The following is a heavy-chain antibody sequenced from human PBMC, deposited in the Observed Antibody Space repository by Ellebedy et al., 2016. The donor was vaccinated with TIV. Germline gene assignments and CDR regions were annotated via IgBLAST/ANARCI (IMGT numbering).Heavy chain of an antibody. V-gene: IGHV3-21*01. D-gene: IGHD2-15*01. J-gene: IGHJ3*02. CDR2: ITSSSSYI. CDR1: GFTFSSFS. Sequence: GESLKISCAASGFTFSSFSMNWVRQAPGKGLEWVSSITSSSSYIYYADSVKGRFTISRDNAKNSLYLQMNSLRAEDTAVYYCARTGVVAATHEAFDIWGQGTMVTVSS. CDR3: ARTGVVAATHEAFDI.